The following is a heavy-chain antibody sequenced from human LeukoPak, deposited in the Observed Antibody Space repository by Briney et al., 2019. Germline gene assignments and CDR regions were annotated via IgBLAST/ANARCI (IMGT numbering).Heavy chain of an antibody. CDR2: ISSNGGRT. V-gene: IGHV3-64*01. D-gene: IGHD3-22*01. CDR3: ATYYYDSGGFHFHH. Sequence: GGSLRLSCAASGFAFSGYAMNWVRQAPGKGLEYVSAISSNGGRTYYANSVKGRFTISRDNSRNTLYLQMGSLRAEDMAVYYCATYYYDSGGFHFHHWGQGTLVTVSS. J-gene: IGHJ1*01. CDR1: GFAFSGYA.